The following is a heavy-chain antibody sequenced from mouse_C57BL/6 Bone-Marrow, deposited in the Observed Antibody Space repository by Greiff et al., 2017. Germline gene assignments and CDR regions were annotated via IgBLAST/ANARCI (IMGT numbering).Heavy chain of an antibody. CDR2: IDPSDSYT. D-gene: IGHD1-1*01. Sequence: QVQLQQPGAELVMPGASVKLSCKASGYTFTSYWMHWVKPRPGQGLEWIGEIDPSDSYTNYNQKFKGKSTLTVDKSSSTAYMQLSSLTSEDSAVYYCARTVWNYGSSDWYFDVWGTGTTVTVSS. J-gene: IGHJ1*03. CDR3: ARTVWNYGSSDWYFDV. V-gene: IGHV1-69*01. CDR1: GYTFTSYW.